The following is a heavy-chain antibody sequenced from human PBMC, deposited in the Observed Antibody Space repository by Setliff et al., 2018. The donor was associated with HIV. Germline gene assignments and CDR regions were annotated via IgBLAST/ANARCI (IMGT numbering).Heavy chain of an antibody. CDR3: ATHASTAQDAMDV. D-gene: IGHD4-4*01. CDR2: LSPSGTT. J-gene: IGHJ6*02. Sequence: SETLSLTCTVYGGSFSNYYTNWIRQPPGKGLEWIGELSPSGTTRSNPSLQSRVTISLDTSKNQFSLRLSSVTAADTAVYYCATHASTAQDAMDVWGQGTTVTVSS. CDR1: GGSFSNYY. V-gene: IGHV4-34*01.